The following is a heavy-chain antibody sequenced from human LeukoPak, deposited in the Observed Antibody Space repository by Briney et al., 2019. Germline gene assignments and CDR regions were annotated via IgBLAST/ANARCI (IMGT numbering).Heavy chain of an antibody. CDR1: GGSISGYY. CDR3: ARHDLGHSSSWNKFDY. J-gene: IGHJ4*01. Sequence: SETLSLTCTVSGGSISGYYWSWIRQPPGKGLEWIGFIHYSGSTNYNPSLKSRVTISADTSKNQLSVKVTSVTAADTAVYYCARHDLGHSSSWNKFDYWGHGTLVTVSS. CDR2: IHYSGST. V-gene: IGHV4-59*01. D-gene: IGHD6-13*01.